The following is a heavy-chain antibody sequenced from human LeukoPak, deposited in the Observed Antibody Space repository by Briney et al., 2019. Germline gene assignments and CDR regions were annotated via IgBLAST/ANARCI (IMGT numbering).Heavy chain of an antibody. CDR2: IIGSSGTT. CDR3: AKGAYDYIEIAYFDY. Sequence: GGSLRLSCVASGFSFNNYAMNWVRQAPGKGLEWVSFIIGSSGTTFYADSVKGRFTISRDKSESTLYLQMNSLRAEDTAVYYCAKGAYDYIEIAYFDYWGQGSLVTVSS. CDR1: GFSFNNYA. V-gene: IGHV3-23*01. J-gene: IGHJ4*02. D-gene: IGHD5-12*01.